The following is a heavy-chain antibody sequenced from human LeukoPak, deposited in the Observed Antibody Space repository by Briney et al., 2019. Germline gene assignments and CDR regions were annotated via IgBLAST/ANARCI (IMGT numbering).Heavy chain of an antibody. V-gene: IGHV3-7*03. CDR1: GFTFSSYW. J-gene: IGHJ6*02. Sequence: PGGSLRLSCAASGFTFSSYWMSWVRQAPGKGLEWVANIKQDGSEKYYVDSVKGRFTISRDNAKNSLYLQMNSLRAEDTALYYCAKDGAVAGNYYYYGMDVWGQGTTVTVSS. CDR3: AKDGAVAGNYYYYGMDV. CDR2: IKQDGSEK. D-gene: IGHD6-19*01.